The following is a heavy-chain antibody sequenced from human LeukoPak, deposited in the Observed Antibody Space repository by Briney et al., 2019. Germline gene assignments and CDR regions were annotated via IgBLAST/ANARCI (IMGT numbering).Heavy chain of an antibody. CDR1: GGSFSGYY. CDR2: IYYSGST. D-gene: IGHD3-9*01. V-gene: IGHV4-31*11. CDR3: ARGPNDILTGYIDY. J-gene: IGHJ4*02. Sequence: SETLSLTCAVYGGSFSGYYWSWIRQHPGKGLEWIGYIYYSGSTYYNPSLKSRVTISVDTSKNQFSLKLSSVTAADTAVYYCARGPNDILTGYIDYWGQGTLVTVSS.